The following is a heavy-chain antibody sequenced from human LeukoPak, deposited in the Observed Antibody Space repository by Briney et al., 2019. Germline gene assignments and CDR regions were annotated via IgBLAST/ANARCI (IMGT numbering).Heavy chain of an antibody. J-gene: IGHJ4*02. CDR2: IYYSGST. V-gene: IGHV4-59*01. CDR1: GGSISSYY. Sequence: SETLSLTCTVSGGSISSYYWSWIRQPPGKGLEWIGYIYYSGSTNYNPSLKSRVTISVDTSKNQFSLKLSSVTAADTAVYYCAREGDYEGYFDYWGQGTLVTVSS. CDR3: AREGDYEGYFDY. D-gene: IGHD4-17*01.